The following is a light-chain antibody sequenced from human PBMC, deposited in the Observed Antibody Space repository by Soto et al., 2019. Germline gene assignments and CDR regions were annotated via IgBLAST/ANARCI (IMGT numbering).Light chain of an antibody. CDR2: DVS. Sequence: QSALTQPRSVSGSPGQSVTISCTGTSSDVGGYNYVSWYQQHPGKAPKLMIYDVSKRPSGVPDRFSGSKSGNTASLTISGLQAEDEADYYCSSYTSSSPPVFGGGTKLTVL. CDR3: SSYTSSSPPV. J-gene: IGLJ3*02. CDR1: SSDVGGYNY. V-gene: IGLV2-11*01.